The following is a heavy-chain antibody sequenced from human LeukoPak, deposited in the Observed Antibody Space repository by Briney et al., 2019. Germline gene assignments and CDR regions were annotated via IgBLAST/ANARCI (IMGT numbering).Heavy chain of an antibody. CDR1: GYTFTDYY. CDR2: INPNSGET. CDR3: ARDIWNLRLIYY. D-gene: IGHD3-16*01. V-gene: IGHV1-2*02. Sequence: ASVKVSCKASGYTFTDYYLHWVRQAPGQGLEWLGWINPNSGETKYAQNFQGRVAMTGDTSISTGYMELSGLTSDDTAVYYCARDIWNLRLIYYWSQGTLVTVSS. J-gene: IGHJ4*02.